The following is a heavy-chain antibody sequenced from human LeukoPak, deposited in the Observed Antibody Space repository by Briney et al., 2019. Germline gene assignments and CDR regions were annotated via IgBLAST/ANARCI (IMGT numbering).Heavy chain of an antibody. CDR3: ARGIPNSYGKDY. CDR1: GFTFSSYA. CDR2: ISYDGSNK. J-gene: IGHJ4*02. V-gene: IGHV3-30-3*01. Sequence: GGSLRLSCAASGFTFSSYAMHWVRQAPGKGLEWVAVISYDGSNKYYADSVKGRFTISRDNSKNTLYLQMNSLRAEDTAVYYCARGIPNSYGKDYWGQGTLVTVSS. D-gene: IGHD3-16*01.